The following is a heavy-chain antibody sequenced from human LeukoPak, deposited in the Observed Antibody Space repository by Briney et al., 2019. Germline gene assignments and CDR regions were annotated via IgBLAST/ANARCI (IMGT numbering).Heavy chain of an antibody. CDR2: ISSSSIYI. D-gene: IGHD1-26*01. CDR1: GFTFSSYS. J-gene: IGHJ4*02. CDR3: ARDILGSQTPFDY. Sequence: GGSLRLSCAASGFTFSSYSMNWVRQAPGKGLEWVSSISSSSIYIYYADSVKGRFTISRDNAKKSLYLQMNSLRAEDTAVYYCARDILGSQTPFDYWGQGTLVTVSS. V-gene: IGHV3-21*01.